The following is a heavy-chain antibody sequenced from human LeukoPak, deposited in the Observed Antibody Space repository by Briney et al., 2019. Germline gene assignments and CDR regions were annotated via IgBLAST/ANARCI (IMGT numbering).Heavy chain of an antibody. CDR2: ISWSSGSI. V-gene: IGHV3-9*01. CDR3: AKGAVVVAANFDY. D-gene: IGHD2-15*01. J-gene: IGHJ4*02. CDR1: GFTFDDYA. Sequence: GGSLRLSCAASGFTFDDYAMRWVRQAPGKGLEWVSGISWSSGSIDYADSVKGRFTISRDNAKNSLYLQMNSLRAEDTALYYCAKGAVVVAANFDYWGQGTLVTVSS.